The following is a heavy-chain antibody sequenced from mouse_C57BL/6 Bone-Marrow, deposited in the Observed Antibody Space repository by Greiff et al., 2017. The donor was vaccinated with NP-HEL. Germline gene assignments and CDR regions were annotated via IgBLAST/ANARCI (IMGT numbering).Heavy chain of an antibody. D-gene: IGHD1-1*01. CDR1: GYTFTSYW. CDR2: IDPSDSET. CDR3: ARVYGSSPWFAY. J-gene: IGHJ3*01. Sequence: QVQLKQSGAELVRPGSSVKLSCKASGYTFTSYWMHWVKQRPIQGLEWIGNIDPSDSETHYNQKFKDKATLTVDKSSSTAYMQLSSLTSEDSAVYYCARVYGSSPWFAYWGQGTLVTVSA. V-gene: IGHV1-52*01.